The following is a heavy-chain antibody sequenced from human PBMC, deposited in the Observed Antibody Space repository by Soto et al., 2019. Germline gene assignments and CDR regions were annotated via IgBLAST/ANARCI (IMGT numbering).Heavy chain of an antibody. CDR3: AKDCSGGSCYPGMDV. CDR2: ISSSGYI. CDR1: GFNFNSYT. Sequence: GGSLRLSCAASGFNFNSYTINWVRQAPGKRLEWLSSISSSGYIFSTASVRGRFTISRDTAKNSVYLHINSQRAGETAVYFCAKDCSGGSCYPGMDVWGQGTTVTVPS. J-gene: IGHJ6*02. D-gene: IGHD2-15*01. V-gene: IGHV3-21*01.